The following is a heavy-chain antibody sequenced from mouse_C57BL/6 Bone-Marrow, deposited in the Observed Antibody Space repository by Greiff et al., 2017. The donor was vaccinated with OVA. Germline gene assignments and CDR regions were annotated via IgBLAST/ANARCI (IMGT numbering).Heavy chain of an antibody. J-gene: IGHJ3*01. Sequence: QVQLQQSGAELARPGASVKLSCKASGYTFTSYSISWVKQRTGQGLEWIGEIYPRSGNTYYNEKFKGKATLTADKSSSTAYMELRSLTSEDSAVYFCASPLWALFAYWGQGTLVTVSA. CDR3: ASPLWALFAY. V-gene: IGHV1-81*01. CDR1: GYTFTSYS. D-gene: IGHD6-1*01. CDR2: IYPRSGNT.